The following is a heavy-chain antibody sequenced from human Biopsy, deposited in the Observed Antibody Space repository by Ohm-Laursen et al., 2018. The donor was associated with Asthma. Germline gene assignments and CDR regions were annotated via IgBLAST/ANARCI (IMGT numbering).Heavy chain of an antibody. J-gene: IGHJ6*02. V-gene: IGHV1-18*01. CDR3: ARAVDYSHYYGIDV. Sequence: ASVTVSCQPSAYTFNSAGITWVRQAPGQGLEWMGWISVYNGNTKVAQKLQDRVTMITDTSTSTAYMELRSLRSDDTAVYFCARAVDYSHYYGIDVWGQGTTVTVS. CDR2: ISVYNGNT. CDR1: AYTFNSAG. D-gene: IGHD3-10*01.